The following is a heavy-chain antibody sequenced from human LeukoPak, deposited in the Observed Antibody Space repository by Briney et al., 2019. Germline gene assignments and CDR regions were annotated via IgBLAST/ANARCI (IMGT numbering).Heavy chain of an antibody. CDR1: GGSISSYY. CDR3: ARSQPVGATSFDY. V-gene: IGHV4-59*01. D-gene: IGHD1-26*01. J-gene: IGHJ4*02. CDR2: IYYSGST. Sequence: SETLSLTCTASGGSISSYYWSWIRQPPGKGLEWIGYIYYSGSTNYNPSLKSRVTISVDTSKNQFSLKLSSVTAADTAVYYCARSQPVGATSFDYWGQGTLVTVSS.